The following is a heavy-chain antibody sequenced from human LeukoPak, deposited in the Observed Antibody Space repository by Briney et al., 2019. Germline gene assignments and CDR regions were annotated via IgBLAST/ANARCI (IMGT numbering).Heavy chain of an antibody. J-gene: IGHJ4*02. CDR2: FDPEDGET. CDR3: ATDLENSNSLFDY. CDR1: GHTLTELS. V-gene: IGHV1-24*01. Sequence: GASVKVSCKVSGHTLTELSMHWVRQAPGKGLEWMGGFDPEDGETIYAQKFQGRVTMTEDTSTDTAYMELSSLRSEDTAVYYCATDLENSNSLFDYWGQGTLVTVSS. D-gene: IGHD4-11*01.